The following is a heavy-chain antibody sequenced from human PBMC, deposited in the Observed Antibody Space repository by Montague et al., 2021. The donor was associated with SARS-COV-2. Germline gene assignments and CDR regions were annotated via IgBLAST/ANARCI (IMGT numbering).Heavy chain of an antibody. D-gene: IGHD3-10*01. V-gene: IGHV4-34*01. CDR1: GESFSGDY. Sequence: SETLSLTCTVYGESFSGDYWTWIRQPPGKRLEWIGEINHSGSTKYNPSLKSRVTISVDTSKNQFSLNLSSVTAADTAVYYCARGAREGYGFRLGSFDYWGQGILVTVSS. CDR3: ARGAREGYGFRLGSFDY. J-gene: IGHJ4*02. CDR2: INHSGST.